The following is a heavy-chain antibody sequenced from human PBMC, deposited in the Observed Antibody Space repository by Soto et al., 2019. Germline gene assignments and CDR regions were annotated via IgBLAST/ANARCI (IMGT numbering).Heavy chain of an antibody. CDR1: GDTFSSYA. V-gene: IGHV1-69*01. Sequence: QVQLVQSGAEVKKPGSSVKVSCKASGDTFSSYAISWVRQAPGQELEWMGGTIPIFGTANYAQKFQGRVTITADEYTSTAYMELSSLRSEDTAVYYCAGCSGGSCSTDYYYCYGMDVWGQGTTVTVSS. D-gene: IGHD2-15*01. J-gene: IGHJ6*02. CDR2: TIPIFGTA. CDR3: AGCSGGSCSTDYYYCYGMDV.